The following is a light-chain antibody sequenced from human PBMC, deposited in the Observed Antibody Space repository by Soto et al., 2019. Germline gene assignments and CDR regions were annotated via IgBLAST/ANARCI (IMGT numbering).Light chain of an antibody. CDR1: QNVRSN. CDR3: QQYGISPRT. CDR2: GAS. Sequence: EIVMTQSPATLSVSPGERATLSCRASQNVRSNLAWYQQKPGQAPRLLIYGASSRATGIPDRFSGSGSGTDFTLTISRLEPEDFAVYYCQQYGISPRTFGQGTKVDIK. V-gene: IGKV3-20*01. J-gene: IGKJ1*01.